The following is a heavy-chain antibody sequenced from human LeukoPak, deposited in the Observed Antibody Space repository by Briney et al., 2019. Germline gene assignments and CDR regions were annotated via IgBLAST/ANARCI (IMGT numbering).Heavy chain of an antibody. CDR3: ARDDTTVTHDY. Sequence: GGSLRLSCAASGFTFSSCSMNWVRQAPGKGLEWVSSISSSSSYIYYADSVKGRFTISRDNAKNSLYLQMNSLRAEDTAVYYCARDDTTVTHDYWGQGTLVTVSS. J-gene: IGHJ4*02. D-gene: IGHD4-17*01. CDR1: GFTFSSCS. V-gene: IGHV3-21*01. CDR2: ISSSSSYI.